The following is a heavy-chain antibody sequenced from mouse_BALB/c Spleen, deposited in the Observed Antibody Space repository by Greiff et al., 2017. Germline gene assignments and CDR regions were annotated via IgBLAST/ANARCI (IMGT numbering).Heavy chain of an antibody. J-gene: IGHJ4*01. Sequence: EVKLMESGPGLVKPSQSLSLTCTVTGYSITSDYAWNWIRQFPGNKLEWMGYISYSGSTSYNPSLKSRISITRDTSKNQFFLQLNSVTTEDTATYYCARNYYGSSYPYYAMDYWGQGTSVTVSS. V-gene: IGHV3-2*02. CDR1: GYSITSDYA. D-gene: IGHD1-1*01. CDR2: ISYSGST. CDR3: ARNYYGSSYPYYAMDY.